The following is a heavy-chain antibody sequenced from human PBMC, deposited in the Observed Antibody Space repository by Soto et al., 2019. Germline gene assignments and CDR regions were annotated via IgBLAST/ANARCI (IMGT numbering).Heavy chain of an antibody. Sequence: QVQLVESGGGVVQPGRSLRLSCAASGFTFSSYGMHWVRQAPGKGLEWVAVIWYDGSNKYYADSVKGRFTISRDNSKNTLDLQMNSLRAEDTAVYYCAREECSSASCYGGLGSGWYNYWGQGTLVTVSS. CDR1: GFTFSSYG. CDR3: AREECSSASCYGGLGSGWYNY. D-gene: IGHD2-2*01. J-gene: IGHJ4*02. V-gene: IGHV3-33*01. CDR2: IWYDGSNK.